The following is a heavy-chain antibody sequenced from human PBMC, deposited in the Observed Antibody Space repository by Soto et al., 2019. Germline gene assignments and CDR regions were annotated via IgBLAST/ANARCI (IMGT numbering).Heavy chain of an antibody. Sequence: EVQLVESGGGLVQPGGPLSLSCATSGVILSDCAMNWVRQAPGKGLEWVSYISSSSSVIDYEDSVKGRFTVSRDNAGNSLYLQMNSLRAEDTSVYYCARDLSWGSNWYYYMDVWRKGTTVTVSS. CDR3: ARDLSWGSNWYYYMDV. J-gene: IGHJ6*03. CDR1: GVILSDCA. V-gene: IGHV3-48*01. D-gene: IGHD7-27*01. CDR2: ISSSSSVI.